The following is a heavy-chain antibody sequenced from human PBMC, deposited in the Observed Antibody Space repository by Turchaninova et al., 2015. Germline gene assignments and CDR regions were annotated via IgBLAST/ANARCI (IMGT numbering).Heavy chain of an antibody. V-gene: IGHV3-30*02. D-gene: IGHD2-2*01. J-gene: IGHJ2*01. CDR2: IWYDGSNK. CDR1: GLSFGRYG. Sequence: QVQLVESGGGVVQPGGSLRLSCAASGLSFGRYGMHWFRQAPGKGLEWASNIWYDGSNKYYADPVKGRFTVSRDNSKNTLHLQMNSLRAEDTAVYYCARDLVGDSRYFDLWGRGTLVTVSS. CDR3: ARDLVGDSRYFDL.